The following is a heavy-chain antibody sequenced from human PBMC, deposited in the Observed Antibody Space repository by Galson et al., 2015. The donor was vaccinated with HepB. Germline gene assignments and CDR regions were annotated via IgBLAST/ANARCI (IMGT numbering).Heavy chain of an antibody. V-gene: IGHV1-2*06. D-gene: IGHD2-21*01. CDR3: ARDPPHIVVVIAPGDY. Sequence: SVKVSCKASGYTFTGYYMHWVRQAPGQGLEWMGRINPNSGGTNYAQKFQGRVTMTRDTSISTAYMELSRLRSDDTAVYYCARDPPHIVVVIAPGDYWGQGTLVTVSS. J-gene: IGHJ4*02. CDR1: GYTFTGYY. CDR2: INPNSGGT.